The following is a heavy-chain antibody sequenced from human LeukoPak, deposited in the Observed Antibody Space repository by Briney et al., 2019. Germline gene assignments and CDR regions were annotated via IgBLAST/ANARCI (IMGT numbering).Heavy chain of an antibody. V-gene: IGHV4-39*07. Sequence: PSETLSLTCTVSGVSISSSSYYWSWIRQPPGKGLEWIGEINHSGSTNYNPSLKSRVTISVDTSKNQFSLKLSSVTAADTAVYYCARGSYSRGEDYWGQGTLVTVSS. D-gene: IGHD6-19*01. J-gene: IGHJ4*02. CDR2: INHSGST. CDR1: GVSISSSSYY. CDR3: ARGSYSRGEDY.